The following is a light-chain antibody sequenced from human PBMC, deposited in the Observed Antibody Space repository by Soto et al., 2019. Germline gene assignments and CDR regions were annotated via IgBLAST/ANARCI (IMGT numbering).Light chain of an antibody. CDR3: MQALQTPWT. Sequence: DIVMTQSPLSLPVTPGEPASISCRSSQSLLHSNGYNYLDWYLQKPGQSPQLLIYFGSNRASGVPDRVSGRGSGTDFTLKISRVEAEDVGVYYCMQALQTPWTFGQGTKVEI. V-gene: IGKV2-28*01. CDR1: QSLLHSNGYNY. J-gene: IGKJ1*01. CDR2: FGS.